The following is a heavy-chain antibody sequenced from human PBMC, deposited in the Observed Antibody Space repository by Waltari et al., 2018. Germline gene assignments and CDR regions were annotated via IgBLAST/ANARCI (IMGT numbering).Heavy chain of an antibody. J-gene: IGHJ6*03. CDR1: GGSISSYY. CDR3: AGERGQLLPYYYYVDG. D-gene: IGHD3-10*01. Sequence: QVQLQESGPGLVKPSETLSLTCTVYGGSISSYYWSWIRQPAGKGLEWIGRSDTNGTTNYNPALMSRVTRSVDKSKNQFSLKLSCGTAADTAVYYCAGERGQLLPYYYYVDGWGKGTTVTISS. V-gene: IGHV4-4*07. CDR2: SDTNGTT.